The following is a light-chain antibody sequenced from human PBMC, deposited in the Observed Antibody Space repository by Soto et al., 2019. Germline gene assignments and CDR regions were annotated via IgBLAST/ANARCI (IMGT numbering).Light chain of an antibody. Sequence: SYELTQPPSVSVSPGQTATITCSGDKLGDKNACWYQRKPGQSPVLVIYQDSKRPSGIPERFSGSNSGNTATLTISGTQAMDEDDYYCQSWYRSTANVVFGGGTKVTVL. V-gene: IGLV3-1*01. CDR3: QSWYRSTANVV. CDR2: QDS. J-gene: IGLJ2*01. CDR1: KLGDKN.